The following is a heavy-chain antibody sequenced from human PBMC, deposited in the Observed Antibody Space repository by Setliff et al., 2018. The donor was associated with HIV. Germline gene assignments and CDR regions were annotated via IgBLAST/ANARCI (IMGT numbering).Heavy chain of an antibody. Sequence: PGGSLRLSCAASGFTFSSNWMHWVRQAPGKGLLWVTRINSDGSSTSYADSVKGRFTISRDNSKNTLYLQMNSLRAEDTAVYYCAKEGGIVLMVYAEYYFDYWGQGTLVTVSS. CDR2: INSDGSST. CDR3: AKEGGIVLMVYAEYYFDY. V-gene: IGHV3-74*01. D-gene: IGHD2-8*01. CDR1: GFTFSSNW. J-gene: IGHJ4*02.